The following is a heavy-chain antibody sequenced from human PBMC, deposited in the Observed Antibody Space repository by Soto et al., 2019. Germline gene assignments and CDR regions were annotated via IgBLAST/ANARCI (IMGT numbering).Heavy chain of an antibody. CDR3: ASGDYYDILTGKSRFDY. J-gene: IGHJ4*02. V-gene: IGHV1-18*01. CDR1: GYTFTNYG. CDR2: ISAYNGNT. D-gene: IGHD3-9*01. Sequence: ASVKVSCKASGYTFTNYGISWVRQAPGQGLEWMGWISAYNGNTNYAQKLQGRVTMTTDTSTSTAYMELRSLRSDDTAVYYCASGDYYDILTGKSRFDYWGQGTLVTVSS.